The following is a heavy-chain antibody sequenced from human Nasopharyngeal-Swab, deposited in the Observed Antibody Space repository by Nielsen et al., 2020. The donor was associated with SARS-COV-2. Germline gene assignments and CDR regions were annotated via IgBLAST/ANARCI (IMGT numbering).Heavy chain of an antibody. D-gene: IGHD3-10*01. V-gene: IGHV3-30-3*01. CDR3: ARGPGDGMDV. J-gene: IGHJ6*02. Sequence: VRQAPGKGLEWVAVISYDGSNKYYADSVKGRFTISRDNSKNTLYLQTISPRAGDTAVYYCARGPGDGMDVWGQGTTVTVSS. CDR2: ISYDGSNK.